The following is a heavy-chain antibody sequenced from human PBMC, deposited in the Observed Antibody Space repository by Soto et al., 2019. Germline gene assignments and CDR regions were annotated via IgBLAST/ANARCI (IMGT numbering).Heavy chain of an antibody. V-gene: IGHV1-69*12. J-gene: IGHJ6*02. Sequence: QVQLVQSGAEVKKPGSSVKVSCKASGGTFSSYAISWVRQAPGQGLEWMGGIIPIFGTANYAQKFQGRVTITADESTSTAYMELSSLRSEDTAVYYCARGRWYSSSSSSYYGMDVWGQGTTVTVSS. D-gene: IGHD6-6*01. CDR2: IIPIFGTA. CDR3: ARGRWYSSSSSSYYGMDV. CDR1: GGTFSSYA.